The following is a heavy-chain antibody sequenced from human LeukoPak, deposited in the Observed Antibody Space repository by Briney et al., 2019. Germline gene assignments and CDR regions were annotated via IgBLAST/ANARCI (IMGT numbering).Heavy chain of an antibody. J-gene: IGHJ4*02. Sequence: GGSLRLSCAASGFTFSSYAMHWVRQAPGKGLKWVAVISYDGSNKYYADSVKGRFTISRDNSKNTLYLQMNSLRAEDTAVYYCARDRGCSSTSCFSYFDYWGQGTLVTVSS. CDR1: GFTFSSYA. V-gene: IGHV3-30-3*01. CDR2: ISYDGSNK. CDR3: ARDRGCSSTSCFSYFDY. D-gene: IGHD2-2*01.